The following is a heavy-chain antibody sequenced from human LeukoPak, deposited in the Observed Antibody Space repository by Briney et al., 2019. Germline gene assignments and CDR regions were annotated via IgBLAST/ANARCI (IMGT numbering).Heavy chain of an antibody. D-gene: IGHD2-15*01. CDR3: ARQEYCSGGSCYTWFDP. J-gene: IGHJ5*02. Sequence: GESLKISCKDSGYRFSSYWIAWVRQMPGKGLECIGIIYPGDSDIRYSPSFQGLVTISADKSISTAYLQWSSLKASDTAMYYCARQEYCSGGSCYTWFDPWGQGTLVTVSS. CDR1: GYRFSSYW. CDR2: IYPGDSDI. V-gene: IGHV5-51*01.